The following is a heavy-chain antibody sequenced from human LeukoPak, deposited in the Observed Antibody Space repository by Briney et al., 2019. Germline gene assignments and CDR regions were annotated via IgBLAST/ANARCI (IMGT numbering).Heavy chain of an antibody. CDR3: ARMSYYDSSGDNCVDP. CDR1: GYTFTSYD. V-gene: IGHV1-8*01. Sequence: GPVKVSRNASGYTFTSYDIHWVRQATGQGLEWMGWMNPNSGNTGYAQKFQGRVTMTRNTSISTAYMELSSLRSEDTAVYYCARMSYYDSSGDNCVDPCGQGTLVTVSS. CDR2: MNPNSGNT. J-gene: IGHJ5*02. D-gene: IGHD3-22*01.